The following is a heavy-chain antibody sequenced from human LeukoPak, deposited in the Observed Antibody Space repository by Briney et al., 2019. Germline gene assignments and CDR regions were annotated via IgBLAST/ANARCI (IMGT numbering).Heavy chain of an antibody. CDR3: AKTPAVVVVGAASHFDY. Sequence: GGSLGLSCAASGFTFSSYAMSWVRQAPGKGLEWVSGISGSGGSTYCADSVKGRFTVSRDNSKNTLYLQMNSLRAEDTAVYYCAKTPAVVVVGAASHFDYWGQGTLVTVSS. D-gene: IGHD2-15*01. V-gene: IGHV3-23*01. CDR2: ISGSGGST. CDR1: GFTFSSYA. J-gene: IGHJ4*02.